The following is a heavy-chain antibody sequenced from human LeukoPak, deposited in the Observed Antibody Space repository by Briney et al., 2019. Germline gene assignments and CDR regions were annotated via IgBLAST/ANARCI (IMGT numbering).Heavy chain of an antibody. D-gene: IGHD3-10*01. J-gene: IGHJ4*02. CDR1: GYTFSSYH. CDR3: ARGRFEEGDYFDY. Sequence: ASVKVSCKASGYTFSSYHIHWVRQAPGQGLEWMGRINPSFNPGVDVTTYAQKFQGRVTLTRDTSTNTVYMELSSLRSEDTAVYYCARGRFEEGDYFDYWGQGTLVTVSS. V-gene: IGHV1-46*01. CDR2: INPSFNPGVDVT.